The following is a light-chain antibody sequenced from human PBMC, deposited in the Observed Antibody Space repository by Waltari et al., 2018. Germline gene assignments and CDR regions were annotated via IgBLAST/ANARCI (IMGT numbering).Light chain of an antibody. V-gene: IGKV1-5*03. CDR1: QSISIW. CDR3: QHYKNYPVA. Sequence: DIQMTQSPSTLSASVGDRVTITCRASQSISIWLAWYQQKPGKAPKLLISKPFSLESGVPSRFSGSGSGTEFTITISNLQPDDFATYYCQHYKNYPVAFGQGTKLEI. CDR2: KPF. J-gene: IGKJ2*01.